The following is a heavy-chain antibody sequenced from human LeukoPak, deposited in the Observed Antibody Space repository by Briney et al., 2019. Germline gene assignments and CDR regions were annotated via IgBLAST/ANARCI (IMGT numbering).Heavy chain of an antibody. V-gene: IGHV3-49*04. CDR3: TGYDFWSGYYEEGAFDI. Sequence: GRSLRLSCTASGFIFNGYAMHWVRQAPGKGLEWVGFIRSKAYGGTTEYAASVKGRFTISRDDSKSIAYLQMNSLKTEDTAVYYCTGYDFWSGYYEEGAFDIWGQGTMVTVSS. CDR2: IRSKAYGGTT. CDR1: GFIFNGYA. D-gene: IGHD3-3*01. J-gene: IGHJ3*02.